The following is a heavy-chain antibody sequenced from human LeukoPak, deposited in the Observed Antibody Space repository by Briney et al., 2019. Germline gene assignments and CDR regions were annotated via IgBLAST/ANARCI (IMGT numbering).Heavy chain of an antibody. CDR2: INHSGST. CDR1: GGSFSGYY. J-gene: IGHJ3*02. D-gene: IGHD5-18*01. V-gene: IGHV4-34*01. Sequence: PSETLSLTCAVYGGSFSGYYWSWIRQPPGKGLEWIGEINHSGSTNYNPSLKSRVTISVDTSKNQFSLKLTSVTAADTAVYYCARSRIQLEAFDIWGQGTMVTVSS. CDR3: ARSRIQLEAFDI.